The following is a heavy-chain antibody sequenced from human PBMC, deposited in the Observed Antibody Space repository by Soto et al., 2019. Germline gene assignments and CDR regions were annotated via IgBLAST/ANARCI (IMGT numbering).Heavy chain of an antibody. CDR2: INHSGST. V-gene: IGHV4-34*01. CDR3: ARGGRAARPHWFDP. J-gene: IGHJ5*02. D-gene: IGHD6-6*01. CDR1: GGSFSGYY. Sequence: SETLSLTCAVYGGSFSGYYWSWIRRPPGKGLEWIGEINHSGSTNYNPSLKSRVTISVDTSKNQFSLKLSSVTAADTAVYYCARGGRAARPHWFDPWGQGTLVTVSS.